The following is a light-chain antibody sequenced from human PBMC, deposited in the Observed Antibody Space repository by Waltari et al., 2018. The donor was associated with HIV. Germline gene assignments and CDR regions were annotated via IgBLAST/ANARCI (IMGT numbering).Light chain of an antibody. CDR2: DYK. V-gene: IGLV1-51*01. Sequence: QSVLTQSPSVSAAPGQKVTISCSGSHSNIGSRYVSWYQHLPGTAPKLLIYDYKERPSGIPDRFSGSKSGTSATLGSTGLQTGDEAEYYCATWDKSLNIVLFGGGTKVTVL. CDR1: HSNIGSRY. CDR3: ATWDKSLNIVL. J-gene: IGLJ3*02.